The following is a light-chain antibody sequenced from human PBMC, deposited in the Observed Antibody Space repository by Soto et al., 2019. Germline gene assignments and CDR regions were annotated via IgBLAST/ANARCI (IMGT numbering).Light chain of an antibody. J-gene: IGLJ1*01. V-gene: IGLV2-23*02. CDR2: EVT. CDR3: GSSVGSYV. Sequence: QSALNQPASVSGSPGQSVTISCTATTSDVENYKLVSWYQQHPGKAPKLILYEVTKRPSGVSNRFSGSKSDNTASLTISGLQPEDEADYYCGSSVGSYVFGPGTKLTVL. CDR1: TSDVENYKL.